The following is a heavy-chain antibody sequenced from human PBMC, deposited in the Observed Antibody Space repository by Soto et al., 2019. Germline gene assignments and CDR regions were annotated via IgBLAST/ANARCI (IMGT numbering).Heavy chain of an antibody. J-gene: IGHJ4*02. CDR3: ARGGYYSNYVFDY. CDR2: IYHSGST. D-gene: IGHD4-4*01. V-gene: IGHV4-30-2*01. Sequence: SEPRSLTRAVSGDSISSGAYSCNWIRQPPGKGLEWIGYIYHSGSTYYNPSLKSRVTISVDRSKNQFSLKLNSVTAADTAVYYCARGGYYSNYVFDYWGQGALVTVSS. CDR1: GDSISSGAYS.